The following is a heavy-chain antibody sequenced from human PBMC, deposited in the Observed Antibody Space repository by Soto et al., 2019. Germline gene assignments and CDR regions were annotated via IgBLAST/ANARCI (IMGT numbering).Heavy chain of an antibody. V-gene: IGHV1-69*12. CDR1: GGTFSSYA. J-gene: IGHJ4*02. D-gene: IGHD1-26*01. CDR2: IIPIFGTA. Sequence: QVQLVQSGAEVKKPGSSVKVSCKASGGTFSSYAISWVRQAPGQGLEWMGGIIPIFGTANYAQKFQGRVTITADESTSTAYMELSSLSSEDKAVYYCARGGMKAGALYFDYWGQGTLVTVSS. CDR3: ARGGMKAGALYFDY.